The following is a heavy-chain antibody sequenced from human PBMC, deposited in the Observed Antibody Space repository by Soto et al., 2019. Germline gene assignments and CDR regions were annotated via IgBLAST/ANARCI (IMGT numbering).Heavy chain of an antibody. CDR2: IIPIFGTA. D-gene: IGHD6-13*01. CDR1: GGTFSSYA. V-gene: IGHV1-69*13. Sequence: SVKVSCKASGGTFSSYAISWVRQAPGQGLEWMGGIIPIFGTANYAQKFQGRVTITADESTSTAYMELSSLRSEDTAVYYCARDGGYSSSWTPWVYYYYGMDVWGQGTTVTVSS. J-gene: IGHJ6*02. CDR3: ARDGGYSSSWTPWVYYYYGMDV.